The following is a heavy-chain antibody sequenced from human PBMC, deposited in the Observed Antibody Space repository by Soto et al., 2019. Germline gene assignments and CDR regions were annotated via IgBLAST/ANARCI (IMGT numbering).Heavy chain of an antibody. CDR2: ISGSGGST. CDR3: AKAYYGDLYWYFDL. CDR1: GFTFSSYA. Sequence: LRRSCAASGFTFSSYAMSWVRQAPGKGLEWVSAISGSGGSTYYADSVKGRFTISRDNSKNTLYLQMNSLRAEDTAVYYCAKAYYGDLYWYFDLWGRGTLVTVSS. D-gene: IGHD4-17*01. V-gene: IGHV3-23*01. J-gene: IGHJ2*01.